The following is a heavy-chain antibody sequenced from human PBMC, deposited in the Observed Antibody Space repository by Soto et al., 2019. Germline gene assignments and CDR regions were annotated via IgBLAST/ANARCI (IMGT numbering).Heavy chain of an antibody. V-gene: IGHV4-34*01. CDR1: GGSFSGYY. J-gene: IGHJ4*02. D-gene: IGHD3-22*01. CDR3: ARGHSYYDSSGYYYVFSRPFDY. Sequence: QVQLQQWGAGLLKPSETLSLTCAVYGGSFSGYYWSWIRQPPGKGLEWIGEINHSGSTNYNPSLKSRVTISVDTSKNQFSLKLSSVTAADTAVYYCARGHSYYDSSGYYYVFSRPFDYWGQGTLVTVSS. CDR2: INHSGST.